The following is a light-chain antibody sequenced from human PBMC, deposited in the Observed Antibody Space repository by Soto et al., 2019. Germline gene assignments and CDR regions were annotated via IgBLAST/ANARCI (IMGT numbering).Light chain of an antibody. CDR1: SSKIGAGYD. J-gene: IGLJ3*02. V-gene: IGLV1-40*01. CDR3: QSYDSSLSGWV. CDR2: GNS. Sequence: QSVPTQPPSLSGAPGQRVTISCTGSSSKIGAGYDVHWYQQLPGTAPKLLIYGNSNRPSGVPDRFSGSKSGTSASLAITGLKAEDEADYYCQSYDSSLSGWVFSGGTKLTVL.